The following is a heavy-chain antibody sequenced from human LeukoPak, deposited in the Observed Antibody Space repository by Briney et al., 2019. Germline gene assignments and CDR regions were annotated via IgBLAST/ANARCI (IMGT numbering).Heavy chain of an antibody. CDR1: GFTFSSYA. CDR3: ASGSIAVARTDY. Sequence: GGSLRLSCAASGFTFSSYAMHWVRQAPGKGLDWVAVISYDGSNKYYADSVKGRFTISRDNSKNTLYLQMNSLRAEDTAVYYCASGSIAVARTDYWGQGTLVAVSS. D-gene: IGHD6-19*01. J-gene: IGHJ4*02. CDR2: ISYDGSNK. V-gene: IGHV3-30-3*01.